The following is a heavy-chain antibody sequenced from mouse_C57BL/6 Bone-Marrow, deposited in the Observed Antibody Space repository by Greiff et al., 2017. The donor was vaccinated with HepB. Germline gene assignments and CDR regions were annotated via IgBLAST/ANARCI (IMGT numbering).Heavy chain of an antibody. CDR1: GFTFSSYG. V-gene: IGHV5-6*01. D-gene: IGHD1-1*01. J-gene: IGHJ2*01. CDR2: ISSGGSYT. CDR3: ARQGFYYGRGDY. Sequence: EVMLVESGGDLVKPGGSLKLSCAASGFTFSSYGMSWVRQTPDKRLEWVATISSGGSYTYYPDSVKGRFTISRDNAKNTLYLQMSSLKSEDTAMYYCARQGFYYGRGDYWGQGTTLTVSS.